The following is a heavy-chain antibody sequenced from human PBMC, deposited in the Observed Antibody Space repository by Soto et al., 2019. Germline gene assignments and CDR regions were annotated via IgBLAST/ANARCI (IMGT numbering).Heavy chain of an antibody. D-gene: IGHD3-16*01. Sequence: VQLLESGGRLVQPGGSLRLSCAASGFTFRTYAMSWVRQAPGKGLEWVSAISGSGDSTYYADSVKGRFTISRDNSKNTLYLKITTLRAEDTALYRCAKEHWGSYSGHGTLITDSS. V-gene: IGHV3-23*01. J-gene: IGHJ4*01. CDR2: ISGSGDST. CDR3: AKEHWGSY. CDR1: GFTFRTYA.